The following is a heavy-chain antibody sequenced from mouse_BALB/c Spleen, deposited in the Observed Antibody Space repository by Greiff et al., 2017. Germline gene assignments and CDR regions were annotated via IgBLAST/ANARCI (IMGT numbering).Heavy chain of an antibody. CDR3: ARSGSYGYFDV. CDR1: GYAFSSYW. Sequence: VQLQQSGAELVRPGSSVKISCKASGYAFSSYWMNWVKQRPGQGLEWIGQIYPGDGDTNYNGKFKGKATLTADKSSSTAYMQLSSLTSEDSAVYFCARSGSYGYFDVGGAGTTVTVSS. J-gene: IGHJ1*01. D-gene: IGHD1-1*01. V-gene: IGHV1-80*01. CDR2: IYPGDGDT.